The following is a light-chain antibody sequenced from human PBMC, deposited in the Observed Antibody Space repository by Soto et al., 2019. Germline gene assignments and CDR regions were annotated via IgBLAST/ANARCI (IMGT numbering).Light chain of an antibody. Sequence: IVLTQSPGTLSSSPGERATLSCRASQSFRSTYLAWYQQKPGQAPRLLIYGVSARATGISDRFSGSGSGTDFTLTINRLEPEDFAVYYCQQYDSSPYTLGQATKLEIK. CDR1: QSFRSTY. CDR3: QQYDSSPYT. V-gene: IGKV3-20*01. J-gene: IGKJ2*01. CDR2: GVS.